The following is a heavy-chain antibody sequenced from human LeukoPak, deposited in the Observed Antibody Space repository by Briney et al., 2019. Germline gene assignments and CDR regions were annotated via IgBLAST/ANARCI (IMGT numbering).Heavy chain of an antibody. CDR1: GFTFSSYA. V-gene: IGHV3-64*01. J-gene: IGHJ4*02. CDR3: ARGNYGDYHFEY. CDR2: ISSNGGST. D-gene: IGHD4-17*01. Sequence: GGSLRLSCAPSGFTFSSYAMHWVRQAPGKGLEYVSAISSNGGSTYYANSVKGRFTISRDNSKHTLYLQMGSVRAEDMAVYYCARGNYGDYHFEYWGQGTLVTVSS.